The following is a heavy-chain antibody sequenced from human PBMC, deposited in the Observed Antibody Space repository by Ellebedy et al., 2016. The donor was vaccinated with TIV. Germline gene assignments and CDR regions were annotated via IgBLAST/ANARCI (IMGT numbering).Heavy chain of an antibody. V-gene: IGHV4-59*01. D-gene: IGHD3-10*01. CDR2: IYYSGNT. Sequence: MPGGSLRLSCTVSGGSFTSYYWSWIRQPPGKGLEWIGYIYYSGNTNYNPSLKSRVTISVDTSKNQFSLNLSSMTAADTAVYYCARGMGVTTKGEFDYWGQGTLVTVSS. CDR1: GGSFTSYY. J-gene: IGHJ4*02. CDR3: ARGMGVTTKGEFDY.